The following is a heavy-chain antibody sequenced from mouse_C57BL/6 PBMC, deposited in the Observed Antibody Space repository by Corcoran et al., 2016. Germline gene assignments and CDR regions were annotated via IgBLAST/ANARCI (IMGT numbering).Heavy chain of an antibody. Sequence: QIQLVQSGPELKKPGETVKISCKASGYTFTTYGMSWVKQAPGKGLKWMGWINTYSGVPTYADDFKGRFAFSLETSASTAYLQINNLKNEDTATYFCANYYGSSYDYYAMDYWGQGTSVTVSS. CDR1: GYTFTTYG. CDR2: INTYSGVP. D-gene: IGHD1-1*01. CDR3: ANYYGSSYDYYAMDY. V-gene: IGHV9-3*01. J-gene: IGHJ4*01.